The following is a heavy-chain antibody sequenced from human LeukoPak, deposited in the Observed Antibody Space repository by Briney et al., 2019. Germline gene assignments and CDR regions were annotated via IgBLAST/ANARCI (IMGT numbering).Heavy chain of an antibody. CDR2: ISYDGSNK. D-gene: IGHD3-22*01. J-gene: IGHJ4*02. CDR1: GFTFSSYA. CDR3: ARAPTRGTMIVVVTVDY. V-gene: IGHV3-30*04. Sequence: GGSLRLSCAASGFTFSSYAMHWVRQAPGKGLEWVAVISYDGSNKYYADSVKGRFTISRDNSKNTLYLQMNSLRAEDTAVYYCARAPTRGTMIVVVTVDYWGQGTLVTVSS.